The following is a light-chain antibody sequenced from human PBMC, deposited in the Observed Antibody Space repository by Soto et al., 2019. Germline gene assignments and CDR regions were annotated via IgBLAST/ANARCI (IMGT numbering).Light chain of an antibody. J-gene: IGKJ1*01. CDR2: AAS. CDR3: QQYNSYSSGT. V-gene: IGKV1-16*01. CDR1: QSIGTY. Sequence: DIQVTQSPSSLSASVGERVTITCRASQSIGTYLNWYHQKPGKAPQLLIYAASSLQSGVPSRFSGSGSGTDFTLTTSSLQPEDFATYYCQQYNSYSSGTFGQGTKVDIK.